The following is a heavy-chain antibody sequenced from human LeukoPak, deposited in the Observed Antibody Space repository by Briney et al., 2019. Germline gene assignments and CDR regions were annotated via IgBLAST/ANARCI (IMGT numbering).Heavy chain of an antibody. Sequence: SETLSPTCTVSGVSISSYYWTWIRQPAGKGLEWIGRIYSSGNTNYNPSLESRVTMSIDTSKNQFSLKLSSVTAADTAVYYCARERGNLRGDAFDIWGQGTMVTVSS. J-gene: IGHJ3*02. D-gene: IGHD1-26*01. V-gene: IGHV4-4*07. CDR3: ARERGNLRGDAFDI. CDR2: IYSSGNT. CDR1: GVSISSYY.